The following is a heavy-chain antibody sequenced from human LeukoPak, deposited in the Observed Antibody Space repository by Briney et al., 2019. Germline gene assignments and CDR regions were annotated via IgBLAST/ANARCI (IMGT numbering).Heavy chain of an antibody. V-gene: IGHV3-15*01. J-gene: IGHJ3*02. D-gene: IGHD1-14*01. CDR1: GFTFSNAW. CDR2: IKSKTDGGTT. Sequence: GGSLRLSCAASGFTFSNAWMSWVRQAPGKGLEWVGRIKSKTDGGTTDYAAPAKGRFTISRDDSKNTLYLQMNSLKTEDTAAYYCTGWPRNGFDIWGQGTMVTVSS. CDR3: TGWPRNGFDI.